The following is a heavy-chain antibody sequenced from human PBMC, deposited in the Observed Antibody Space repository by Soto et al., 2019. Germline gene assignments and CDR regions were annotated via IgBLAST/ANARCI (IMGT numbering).Heavy chain of an antibody. V-gene: IGHV3-7*03. D-gene: IGHD6-13*01. CDR1: GFTFSSYW. Sequence: GGSLRLSCAASGFTFSSYWMSWVRQAPGKGLEWVANIKQDGSEKYYVDSVNGRFTISRDNAKNSLYLQMNSLRAEDTAVYYCARDGKQQLVPYWGQGTLVTVSS. J-gene: IGHJ4*02. CDR2: IKQDGSEK. CDR3: ARDGKQQLVPY.